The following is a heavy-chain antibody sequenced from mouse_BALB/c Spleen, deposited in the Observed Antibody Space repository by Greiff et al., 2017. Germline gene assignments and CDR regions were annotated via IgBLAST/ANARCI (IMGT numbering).Heavy chain of an antibody. V-gene: IGHV5-4*02. CDR1: GFTFSDYY. D-gene: IGHD2-4*01. J-gene: IGHJ3*01. CDR2: ISDGGSYT. CDR3: ARDRGYDYDGTS. Sequence: EVKLVESGGDLVKPGGSLKLSCAASGFTFSDYYMYWVRQTPEKRLEWVATISDGGSYTYYPDSVKGRFTISRDNAKNNLYLQMSSLKSEDTAMYYCARDRGYDYDGTSWGQGTLVTVSA.